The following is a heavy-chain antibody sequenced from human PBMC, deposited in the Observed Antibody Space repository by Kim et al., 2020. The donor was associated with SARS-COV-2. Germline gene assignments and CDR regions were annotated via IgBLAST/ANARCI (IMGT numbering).Heavy chain of an antibody. V-gene: IGHV3-23*01. J-gene: IGHJ4*02. CDR3: AKEDAVAVAGGFDC. D-gene: IGHD6-19*01. CDR1: GFTFSSYA. Sequence: GGSLRLSCAASGFTFSSYAMNWVRQAPGKGLEWVAVITGDGDSTYYGESVKGRFTISRDNSKNTLYLQIHSLRVEDTAVYYCAKEDAVAVAGGFDCWGQGTLSTAS. CDR2: ITGDGDST.